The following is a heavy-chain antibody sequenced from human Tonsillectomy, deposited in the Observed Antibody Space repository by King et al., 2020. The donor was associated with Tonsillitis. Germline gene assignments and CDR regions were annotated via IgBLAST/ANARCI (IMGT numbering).Heavy chain of an antibody. CDR3: ARGLRGVIQGDYGMDV. Sequence: VQLVESGGGLVKPGGSLRLSCAASGFTFSTYSMNWVRQAPGKGLEWVSSISSSRTYLYYADSVRGRFTISRDNAKNSLYLQMNSLRAEDTAVYYCARGLRGVIQGDYGMDVWGQGTTVTVSS. D-gene: IGHD2/OR15-2a*01. J-gene: IGHJ6*02. CDR1: GFTFSTYS. CDR2: ISSSRTYL. V-gene: IGHV3-21*01.